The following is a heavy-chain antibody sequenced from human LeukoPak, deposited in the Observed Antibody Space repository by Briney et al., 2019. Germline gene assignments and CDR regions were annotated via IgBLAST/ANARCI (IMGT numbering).Heavy chain of an antibody. V-gene: IGHV3-30*18. J-gene: IGHJ4*02. CDR2: ISYDGSNK. CDR3: EKDLYYCGALDY. D-gene: IGHD3-10*01. CDR1: GFTFSSYG. Sequence: GRSLRLSCAASGFTFSSYGTHWVRQAPGKGLEWVAVISYDGSNKYYADSVKGRFTISRDNSKNTLYLQMNSLRAEDTAVYYCEKDLYYCGALDYWGQGTMVTVCS.